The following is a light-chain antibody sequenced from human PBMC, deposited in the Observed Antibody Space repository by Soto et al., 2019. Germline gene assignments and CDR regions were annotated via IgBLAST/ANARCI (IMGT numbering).Light chain of an antibody. CDR2: DAS. Sequence: DIQMTQSPSTLSASVGDRVTISCRASQSVGSWLAWYQQKPGKAPKFLIYDASTLESGVPSRFSGSGSGTECTLTVSSLQPDDFATYSCQQYDNYPLTVGGGTKVEI. V-gene: IGKV1-5*01. CDR1: QSVGSW. CDR3: QQYDNYPLT. J-gene: IGKJ4*01.